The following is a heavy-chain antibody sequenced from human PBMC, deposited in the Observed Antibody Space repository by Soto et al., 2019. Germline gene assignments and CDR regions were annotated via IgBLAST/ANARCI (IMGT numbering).Heavy chain of an antibody. V-gene: IGHV4-59*12. D-gene: IGHD3-3*01. CDR2: IYYSGST. Sequence: SETLSLTCTVSGGSISSYYWSWIRQPPGKGLEWIGYIYYSGSTNYNPSLKSRVTISVDTSKNQFSLKLRSVTAADAAVYYCARVPSIYGVVRGYYYAMDVWGQGTTVTVSS. CDR1: GGSISSYY. J-gene: IGHJ6*02. CDR3: ARVPSIYGVVRGYYYAMDV.